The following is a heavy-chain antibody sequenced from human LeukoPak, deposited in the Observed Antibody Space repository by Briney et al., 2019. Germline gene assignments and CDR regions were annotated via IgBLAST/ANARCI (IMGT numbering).Heavy chain of an antibody. Sequence: PGVSLRLSCAASGFTFSSYEMNWVRPAPGNGLEWVSNISSSGSTIYYADAISGRFTISRDNAKNSLYLQMNSLRAEDTAVYYCVKDVGGSYAFDYWGQGILVTVAS. J-gene: IGHJ4*02. V-gene: IGHV3-48*03. D-gene: IGHD1-26*01. CDR3: VKDVGGSYAFDY. CDR1: GFTFSSYE. CDR2: ISSSGSTI.